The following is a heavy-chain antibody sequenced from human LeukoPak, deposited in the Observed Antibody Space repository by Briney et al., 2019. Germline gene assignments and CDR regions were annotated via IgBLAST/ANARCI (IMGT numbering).Heavy chain of an antibody. CDR2: INPSGGST. J-gene: IGHJ4*02. V-gene: IGHV1-46*01. CDR3: ARRNYYESSGYYCSVNVDY. D-gene: IGHD3-22*01. Sequence: ASVKVSCKASGYTFTSYYMHWVRQAPGQGLEWMGIINPSGGSTSYAQKFQGRVTMTRDTSTSTVYMELSSLRSDDTAVYYCARRNYYESSGYYCSVNVDYWGQGTLVTVSS. CDR1: GYTFTSYY.